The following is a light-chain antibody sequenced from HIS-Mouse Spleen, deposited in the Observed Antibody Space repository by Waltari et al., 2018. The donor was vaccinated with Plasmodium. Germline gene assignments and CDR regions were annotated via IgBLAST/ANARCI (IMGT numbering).Light chain of an antibody. CDR2: GAS. V-gene: IGKV3-20*01. CDR1: QGVSSSY. CDR3: QQYGSSRFT. Sequence: EIVLTQSPGTLSLSPGERATTPCRASQGVSSSYLAGYQQKPGQAPSLLIYGASSRATGIPDRFSGSGSGTDFTLTISRLEPEAFAVYYCQQYGSSRFTFGPGTKVDIK. J-gene: IGKJ3*01.